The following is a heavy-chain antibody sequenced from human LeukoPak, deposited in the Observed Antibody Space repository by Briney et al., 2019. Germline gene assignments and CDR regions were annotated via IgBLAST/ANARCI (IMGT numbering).Heavy chain of an antibody. J-gene: IGHJ3*02. CDR3: ARRIAAAAAFDI. Sequence: SETLSLTCTVSGGSISSSSYYWGWIRQPPGKGLEWIGSIYYSGSTYYNYYNPSPSLKSRVTISVDTSKNQFSLKLSSVTAADTAVYYCARRIAAAAAFDIWGQGTMVTVSS. CDR2: IYYSGST. D-gene: IGHD6-13*01. V-gene: IGHV4-39*01. CDR1: GGSISSSSYY.